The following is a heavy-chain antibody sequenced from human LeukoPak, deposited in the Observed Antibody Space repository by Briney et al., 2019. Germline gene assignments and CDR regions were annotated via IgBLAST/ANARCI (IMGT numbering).Heavy chain of an antibody. J-gene: IGHJ4*02. CDR1: GFTFSSYE. V-gene: IGHV3-48*03. CDR2: ISSSGSTI. CDR3: ARSYYDSSGYLDY. Sequence: QPGGSLRLSCAASGFTFSSYEMNWVRQAPGKGLEWVSYISSSGSTIYYADSVKGRFTISRDNAKNSLYLQMNSLRAEDTAVYHCARSYYDSSGYLDYWGQGTLVTVSS. D-gene: IGHD3-22*01.